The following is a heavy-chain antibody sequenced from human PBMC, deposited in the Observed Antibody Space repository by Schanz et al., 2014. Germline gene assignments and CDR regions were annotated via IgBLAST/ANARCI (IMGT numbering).Heavy chain of an antibody. V-gene: IGHV3-23*01. D-gene: IGHD5-12*01. CDR1: GFTFSSYA. CDR2: ISASGGST. J-gene: IGHJ4*02. Sequence: EGQLLESGGGLIQPGGSLRLSCAASGFTFSSYAMSWVRQAPGKGLEWVSTISASGGSTYYADSVKGRFTISRDNSKNTLYLHMNTLRSEDTAVYSCARGIGGYGANNYFDYWGQGTLVTVSS. CDR3: ARGIGGYGANNYFDY.